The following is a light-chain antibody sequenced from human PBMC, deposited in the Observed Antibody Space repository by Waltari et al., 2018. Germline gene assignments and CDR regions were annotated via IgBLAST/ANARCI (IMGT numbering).Light chain of an antibody. J-gene: IGLJ2*01. CDR3: ASWDDDVSGVV. CDR1: GSNIGGNY. Sequence: QSVLTQPPSASGSPGQRVSISCSGSGSNIGGNYVYWYQQFPGSAPKVLLYQTNRRPSGGPDRFSGSKSGTSGSLSISGRRSEDEAEYYCASWDDDVSGVVFGGGTKLTVL. V-gene: IGLV1-47*01. CDR2: QTN.